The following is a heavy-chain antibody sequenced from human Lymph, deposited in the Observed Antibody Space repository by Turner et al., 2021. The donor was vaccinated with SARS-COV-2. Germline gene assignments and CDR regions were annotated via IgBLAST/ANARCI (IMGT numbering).Heavy chain of an antibody. CDR2: IYHSGNA. CDR3: ATKYCSGGSCSYFDY. J-gene: IGHJ4*02. V-gene: IGHV4-4*02. Sequence: QVQLPESGPGLVKPSGTLSLTCAVSGGSISSSNWWSWVRQPPGKGLAWIGEIYHSGNANYNPSLKSRVTISVDKSKNQFSLKLSSVTAADTAVYYCATKYCSGGSCSYFDYWGQGTLVTVSS. CDR1: GGSISSSNW. D-gene: IGHD2-15*01.